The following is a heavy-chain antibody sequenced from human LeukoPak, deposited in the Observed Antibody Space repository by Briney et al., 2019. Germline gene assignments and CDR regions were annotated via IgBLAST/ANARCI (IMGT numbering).Heavy chain of an antibody. Sequence: QPGGSLRLSCAASGFTFSSYAMSWVRQAPGKGLEWVSALSGSGGSTYYADSVKGRFTISRDNSKNTLYLQMNSLRAEDTAVYYCAIVGRSGYYFDYWGQGTLVTVSS. V-gene: IGHV3-23*01. J-gene: IGHJ4*02. D-gene: IGHD3-22*01. CDR1: GFTFSSYA. CDR2: LSGSGGST. CDR3: AIVGRSGYYFDY.